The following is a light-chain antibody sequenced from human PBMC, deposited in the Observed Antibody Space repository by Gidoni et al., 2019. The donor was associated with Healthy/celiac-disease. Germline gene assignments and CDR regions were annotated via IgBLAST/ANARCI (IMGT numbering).Light chain of an antibody. CDR1: QRVSSY. J-gene: IGKJ1*01. CDR2: CAS. V-gene: IGKV3-11*01. Sequence: EIGLTQCPATLSLYPGESATLSCKASQRVSSYLAWYQQKPGQAPSLLIYCASNRATGIPARFSGSGSGTDFTLTVSSLEPEDFAVYYCQQRSNWPTWTFGQGPEVEIK. CDR3: QQRSNWPTWT.